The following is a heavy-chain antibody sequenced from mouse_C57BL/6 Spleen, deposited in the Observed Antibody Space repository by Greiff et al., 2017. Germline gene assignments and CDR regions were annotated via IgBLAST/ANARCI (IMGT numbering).Heavy chain of an antibody. CDR3: ARGYPDY. CDR1: GYSITSGYY. V-gene: IGHV3-6*01. CDR2: ISYDGSN. Sequence: DVQLQESGPGLVKPSQSLSLTCSVTGYSITSGYYWNWIRQFPGNKLEWMGYISYDGSNNYNPSLKNRISITRDTSKNQFFLKLNSVTTEDTATYYCARGYPDYWGQGTTLTVSS. J-gene: IGHJ2*01. D-gene: IGHD2-14*01.